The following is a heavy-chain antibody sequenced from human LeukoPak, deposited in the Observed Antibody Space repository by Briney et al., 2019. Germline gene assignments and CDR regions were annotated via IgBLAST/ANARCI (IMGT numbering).Heavy chain of an antibody. J-gene: IGHJ3*02. CDR3: ARLGDSSGYYPYAFDI. V-gene: IGHV4-34*01. D-gene: IGHD3-22*01. CDR2: DSYTGST. CDR1: GGSFSGYY. Sequence: KTSETLSLTCAVYGGSFSGYYWSWIRQSPGTGLEWIGCDSYTGSTHYNPSLASRVTISVDTSKNQFSLQLTSVTAADTAMYYCARLGDSSGYYPYAFDIWGQGTMVTVSS.